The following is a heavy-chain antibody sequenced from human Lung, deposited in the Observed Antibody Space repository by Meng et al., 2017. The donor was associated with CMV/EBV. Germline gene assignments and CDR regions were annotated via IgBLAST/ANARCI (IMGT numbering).Heavy chain of an antibody. Sequence: LXCTVSGGSISSGDYYWSWIRQHPGKGPEWIGYIYYSGNTYYSPSLKSRVTVSVDTSKNQFSLKLSSVTAADTAVYYCARDPGGYCRNTNCPRWFDPXGQGXLVTVSS. V-gene: IGHV4-31*03. CDR2: IYYSGNT. J-gene: IGHJ5*02. CDR1: GGSISSGDYY. D-gene: IGHD2-2*01. CDR3: ARDPGGYCRNTNCPRWFDP.